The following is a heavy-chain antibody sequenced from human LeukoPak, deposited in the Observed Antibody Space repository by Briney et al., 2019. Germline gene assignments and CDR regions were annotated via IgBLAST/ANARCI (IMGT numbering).Heavy chain of an antibody. CDR3: ARATERIVATIAY. D-gene: IGHD5-12*01. V-gene: IGHV3-33*01. J-gene: IGHJ4*02. CDR2: IWYDGSNK. Sequence: GGSLRLSCAASGFTFSSYGMHWVRQAPGKGLEWVAVIWYDGSNKYYADSVKGRFTISRDNSKNTLYLQMNSLRAEDTAVYYCARATERIVATIAYWGQGTLVTVSS. CDR1: GFTFSSYG.